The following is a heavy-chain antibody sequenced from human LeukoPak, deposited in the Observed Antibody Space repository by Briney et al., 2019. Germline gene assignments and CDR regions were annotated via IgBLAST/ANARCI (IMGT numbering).Heavy chain of an antibody. CDR2: INRDGSSR. CDR1: GFTFSNYW. V-gene: IGHV3-74*01. CDR3: AKRGVVIRVILVGFHKEAYYFDS. J-gene: IGHJ4*02. Sequence: GGSLRLSCAASGFTFSNYWMHWVREAPGKGLVWVSRINRDGSSRNYADSVKGRFTISRDNPKNTLYLQMNSLRVEDTAVYFCAKRGVVIRVILVGFHKEAYYFDSWGQGALVTVSS. D-gene: IGHD3-22*01.